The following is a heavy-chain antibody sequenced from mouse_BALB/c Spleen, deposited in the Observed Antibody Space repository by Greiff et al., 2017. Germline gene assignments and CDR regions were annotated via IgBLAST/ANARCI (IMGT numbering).Heavy chain of an antibody. CDR3: ARHVSSMDY. V-gene: IGHV5-12-2*01. Sequence: EVQLQESGGGLVQPGGSLKLSCAASGFTFSSYTMSWVRQTPEKRLEWVAYISNGGGSTYYPDTVKGRFTISRDNAKNTLYLQMSSLKSEDTAMYYCARHVSSMDYWGQGTSVTVSS. J-gene: IGHJ4*01. CDR1: GFTFSSYT. CDR2: ISNGGGST.